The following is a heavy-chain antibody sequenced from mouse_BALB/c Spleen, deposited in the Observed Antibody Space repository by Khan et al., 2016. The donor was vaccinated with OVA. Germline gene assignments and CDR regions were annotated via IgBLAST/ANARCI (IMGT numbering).Heavy chain of an antibody. CDR3: ARTARIKY. Sequence: EVLLVESGPGLVKPSQSLSLTCTVTGYSITSGYGWNWIRQFPGNKLEWMGYISYSGSTNYNPSLTSRISITRDTSKHQFFLQLNSVTTEDTATYYCARTARIKYWGQGTTLTVSS. J-gene: IGHJ2*01. D-gene: IGHD1-2*01. CDR2: ISYSGST. V-gene: IGHV3-2*02. CDR1: GYSITSGYG.